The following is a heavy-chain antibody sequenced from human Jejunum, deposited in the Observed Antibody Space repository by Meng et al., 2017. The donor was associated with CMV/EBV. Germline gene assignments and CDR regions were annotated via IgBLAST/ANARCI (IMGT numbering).Heavy chain of an antibody. J-gene: IGHJ4*02. V-gene: IGHV1-18*01. D-gene: IGHD3-16*01. Sequence: TPSGYTFTHFGITWMRQAPGQGLEWVGWISPYNGDTEYAQNLKGRVTLTTDTSTTTAYMELTSLRSDDTATYYCTRDGLQYYEGSTYWGQGTLVTVSS. CDR1: GYTFTHFG. CDR2: ISPYNGDT. CDR3: TRDGLQYYEGSTY.